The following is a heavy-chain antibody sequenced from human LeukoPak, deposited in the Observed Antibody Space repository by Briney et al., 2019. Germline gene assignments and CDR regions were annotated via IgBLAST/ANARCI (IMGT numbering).Heavy chain of an antibody. D-gene: IGHD3-16*01. CDR2: IKQDGSEK. V-gene: IGHV3-7*01. J-gene: IGHJ4*02. CDR1: GFTSSSFW. CDR3: ARGKGVDY. Sequence: GGSLRLSCAASGFTSSSFWMSWVRQAPGKGLEWVANIKQDGSEKYYVDSVKGRFTISRDNAKNSLYLQMNSLRAEDTAVYYCARGKGVDYWGQGTLVTVSS.